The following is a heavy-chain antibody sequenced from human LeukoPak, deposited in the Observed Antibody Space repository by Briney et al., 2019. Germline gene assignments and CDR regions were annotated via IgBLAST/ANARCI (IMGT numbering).Heavy chain of an antibody. CDR2: INPNSGDP. J-gene: IGHJ4*02. CDR3: ARDRHWNQGNFDY. D-gene: IGHD1-1*01. V-gene: IGHV1-2*02. Sequence: ASVKVSCKPSGYTITGYYIHWVRQAPRQGLEWMGWINPNSGDPNYAQKFQGTVTMTRDTSINTVFMELSRLRSDDTAVYSCARDRHWNQGNFDYWGQGTLVTVSS. CDR1: GYTITGYY.